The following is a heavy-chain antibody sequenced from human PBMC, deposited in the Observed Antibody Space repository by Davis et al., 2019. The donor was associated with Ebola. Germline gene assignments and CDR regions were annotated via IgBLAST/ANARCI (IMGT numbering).Heavy chain of an antibody. Sequence: SVKVSCKASGGTFSSYAISWVRQAPGQGLEWMGRIIPIFGIANYAQKFQGRVTITADKSTSTAYMELSSLRSEDTAVYYCARDVGAAAGGDGDDYWGQGTLVTVSS. CDR1: GGTFSSYA. CDR3: ARDVGAAAGGDGDDY. J-gene: IGHJ4*02. CDR2: IIPIFGIA. D-gene: IGHD6-13*01. V-gene: IGHV1-69*04.